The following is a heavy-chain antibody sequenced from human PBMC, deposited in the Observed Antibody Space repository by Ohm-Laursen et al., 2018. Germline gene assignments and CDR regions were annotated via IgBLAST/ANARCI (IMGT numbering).Heavy chain of an antibody. Sequence: ASVKVSCKASGYTFTGYYMHWVRQAPGQGLEWMGWINPNSGGTNYAQKFQGRVTMTRDTSISTAYMELSRLRSDDTAVYYCARAVGCSGGSCLDRFDPWGQGTLVTVSS. D-gene: IGHD2-15*01. CDR2: INPNSGGT. CDR3: ARAVGCSGGSCLDRFDP. V-gene: IGHV1-2*02. J-gene: IGHJ5*02. CDR1: GYTFTGYY.